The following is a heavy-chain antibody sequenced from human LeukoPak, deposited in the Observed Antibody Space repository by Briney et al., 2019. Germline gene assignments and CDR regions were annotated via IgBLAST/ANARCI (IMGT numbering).Heavy chain of an antibody. Sequence: PGRSLRLSCAASGFTFSSYWMSWVRQAPGKGLEWVANIKQDGSEKYYVDSVKGRFTISRDNAKNSLYLQMNSLRAEDTAVYYCAREPYDSSGYYYDYFDYWGQGTLVTVSS. J-gene: IGHJ4*02. D-gene: IGHD3-22*01. CDR2: IKQDGSEK. CDR3: AREPYDSSGYYYDYFDY. CDR1: GFTFSSYW. V-gene: IGHV3-7*01.